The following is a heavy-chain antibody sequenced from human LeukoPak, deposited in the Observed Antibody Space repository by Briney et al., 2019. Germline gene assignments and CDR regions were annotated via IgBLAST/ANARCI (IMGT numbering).Heavy chain of an antibody. Sequence: PGGSLGLSCAASGFTFSSYAMSWVRQAPGKGLEWVSAISGSGGSTYYADSVKGRFTISRDNSKNTLYLQMNSLRAEDTAVYYCAKAFYGSGSYYPAPIDYWGQGTLVTVSS. CDR2: ISGSGGST. CDR3: AKAFYGSGSYYPAPIDY. V-gene: IGHV3-23*01. J-gene: IGHJ4*02. D-gene: IGHD3-10*01. CDR1: GFTFSSYA.